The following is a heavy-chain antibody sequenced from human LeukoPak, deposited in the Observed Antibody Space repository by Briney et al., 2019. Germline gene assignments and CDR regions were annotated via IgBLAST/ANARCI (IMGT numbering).Heavy chain of an antibody. D-gene: IGHD3-16*01. Sequence: PGGSLRLSCAASGFGFSRYWMHWVRQAPGTGLKWVSRIYRDGSTIYYADSVKGRFTISRDNAKNSLYLQMNSLRAEDTAVYYCANSVTFGGALRGDWGQGTLVTVSS. J-gene: IGHJ4*02. CDR3: ANSVTFGGALRGD. V-gene: IGHV3-74*01. CDR1: GFGFSRYW. CDR2: IYRDGSTI.